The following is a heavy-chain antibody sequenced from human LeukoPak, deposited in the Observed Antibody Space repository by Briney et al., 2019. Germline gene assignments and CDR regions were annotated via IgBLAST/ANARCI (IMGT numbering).Heavy chain of an antibody. Sequence: QTGGSLRLSCAASGFTFSSYAMSWVRQAPGKGLEWFSAIIGSGCSTYYADFVRGRFTISRDNSKNTLYLQMNSLRADDTAVYYCAKDQAYNWNDGSFDYWGQGTLVTVSS. CDR2: IIGSGCST. D-gene: IGHD1-20*01. CDR1: GFTFSSYA. CDR3: AKDQAYNWNDGSFDY. V-gene: IGHV3-23*01. J-gene: IGHJ4*02.